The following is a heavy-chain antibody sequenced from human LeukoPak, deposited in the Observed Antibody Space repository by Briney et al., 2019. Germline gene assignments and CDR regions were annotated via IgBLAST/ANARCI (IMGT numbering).Heavy chain of an antibody. Sequence: GGSLRLSCAASGFTFSSYEMNWVRQAPGKGLKWVSYISSSGSTIYYADSVKGRFTISRDNAKNSLYLQMNSLRAEDTAVYYCARAGPFGGQHFDYWGQGTLVTVSS. J-gene: IGHJ4*02. CDR3: ARAGPFGGQHFDY. CDR2: ISSSGSTI. V-gene: IGHV3-48*03. D-gene: IGHD3-10*01. CDR1: GFTFSSYE.